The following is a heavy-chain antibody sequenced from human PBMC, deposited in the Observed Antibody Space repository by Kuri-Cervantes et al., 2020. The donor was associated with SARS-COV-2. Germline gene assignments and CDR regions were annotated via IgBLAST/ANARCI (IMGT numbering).Heavy chain of an antibody. V-gene: IGHV4-59*08. D-gene: IGHD6-13*01. CDR1: GGSFSGYY. Sequence: SQTLSLTCAVYGGSFSGYYWSFIRQPPGKRLEWIGYIDYSGSTNYNPSLKSRVTISVDTSKNQFSLKLSYVTAADTAVYYCARGGQQLVFWWFDPWGQGTLVTVSS. CDR3: ARGGQQLVFWWFDP. CDR2: IDYSGST. J-gene: IGHJ5*02.